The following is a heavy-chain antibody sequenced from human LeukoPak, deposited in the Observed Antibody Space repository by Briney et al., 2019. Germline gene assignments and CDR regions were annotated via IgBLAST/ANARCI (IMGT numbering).Heavy chain of an antibody. CDR1: VGTFSSYA. Sequence: SVKVSCKASVGTFSSYAISWVRQAPGQGLEWMGRSIPIFGTANYAQKFQGRVTITADKSTSTAYMELSSLRSEDTAVYYCASPPYSSSWGYFDYWGQGTLVTVSS. CDR3: ASPPYSSSWGYFDY. CDR2: SIPIFGTA. J-gene: IGHJ4*02. V-gene: IGHV1-69*06. D-gene: IGHD6-13*01.